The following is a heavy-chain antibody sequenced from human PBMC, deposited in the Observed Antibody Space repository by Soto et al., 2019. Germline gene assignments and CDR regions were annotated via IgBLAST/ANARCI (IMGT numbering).Heavy chain of an antibody. CDR2: MNPNSGNT. V-gene: IGHV1-8*01. CDR3: ARTYCSSTSCYEDTAMVRYYYYYYGMDV. D-gene: IGHD2-2*01. J-gene: IGHJ6*02. CDR1: GYTFTSYD. Sequence: ASVKGSCKASGYTFTSYDINWVRQATGQGLEWMGWMNPNSGNTGYAQKFQGRVTMTRNTSISTAYMELSSLRSEDTAVYYCARTYCSSTSCYEDTAMVRYYYYYYGMDVWGQGTTVTVSS.